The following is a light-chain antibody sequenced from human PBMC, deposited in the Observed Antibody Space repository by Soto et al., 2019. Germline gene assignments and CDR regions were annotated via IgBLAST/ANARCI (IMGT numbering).Light chain of an antibody. CDR2: GVN. Sequence: QSALTQPASVSGSPGQSITISCTGTSSDVGGYNYVSWYQQHPGKAPKLLIYGVNNRPSGVSNRFSGSKSGNTASLTISGLQAEDEADYSCSSYTSGSTLVVFGGGTKVTVL. CDR3: SSYTSGSTLVV. CDR1: SSDVGGYNY. V-gene: IGLV2-14*01. J-gene: IGLJ2*01.